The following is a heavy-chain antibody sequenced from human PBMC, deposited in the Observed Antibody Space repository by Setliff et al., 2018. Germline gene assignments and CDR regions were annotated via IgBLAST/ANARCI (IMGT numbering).Heavy chain of an antibody. Sequence: SETLSLTCTVSGDSISRYYWSWIRQPPGKGLEWIGYIQNGGTTNYNPSLKSRVSISLDTSKGQFSLRLSSLTAADTAVYFCARGYYNFLSGYYTPYYFDYWGQGTLVTVSS. CDR2: IQNGGTT. CDR1: GDSISRYY. J-gene: IGHJ4*02. V-gene: IGHV4-59*01. D-gene: IGHD3-3*01. CDR3: ARGYYNFLSGYYTPYYFDY.